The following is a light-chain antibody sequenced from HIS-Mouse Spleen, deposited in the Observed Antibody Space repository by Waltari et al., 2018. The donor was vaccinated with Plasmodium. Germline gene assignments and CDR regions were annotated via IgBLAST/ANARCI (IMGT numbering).Light chain of an antibody. CDR1: KLGDKY. Sequence: SYELTQPPSVSVSPGQTASITCSGDKLGDKYACWYQQKPGKSPVLVIYQDSKRPSGFPERFSGSNSGNTATLTISGTQAMDEADYYCQAWDSSTGVFGGGTKLTVL. CDR3: QAWDSSTGV. CDR2: QDS. J-gene: IGLJ2*01. V-gene: IGLV3-1*01.